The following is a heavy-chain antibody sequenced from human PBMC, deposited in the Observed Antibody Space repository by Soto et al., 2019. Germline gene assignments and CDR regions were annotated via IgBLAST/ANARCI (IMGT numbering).Heavy chain of an antibody. D-gene: IGHD3-22*01. J-gene: IGHJ4*02. CDR3: STDPPYFYDCPNY. V-gene: IGHV3-15*01. CDR1: GFTFSNAW. Sequence: GGSLRLSCAASGFTFSNAWMSWVRQAPGKGLEWVGRIKSKTDGGTKDYAAPVKGRFTISRDDSKNTLYLQMNSLKTEDTAVYFFSTDPPYFYDCPNYWGQGTLVTVSS. CDR2: IKSKTDGGTK.